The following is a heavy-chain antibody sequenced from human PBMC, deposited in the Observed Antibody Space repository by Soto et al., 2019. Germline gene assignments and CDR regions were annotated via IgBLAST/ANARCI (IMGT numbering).Heavy chain of an antibody. CDR3: ARDHGYCSGGTCYPRY. CDR2: ISAYNGNT. J-gene: IGHJ4*02. V-gene: IGHV1-18*01. CDR1: GYTFTTYG. D-gene: IGHD2-15*01. Sequence: QVQLVQSGAEVKKPGASVKVSCKASGYTFTTYGISWVRQAPGQWLEWMGWISAYNGNTNYAQKLQGRVTMTTDTSTSTAHMERRSLRSDDTAVYYCARDHGYCSGGTCYPRYWGQGTLVTVSS.